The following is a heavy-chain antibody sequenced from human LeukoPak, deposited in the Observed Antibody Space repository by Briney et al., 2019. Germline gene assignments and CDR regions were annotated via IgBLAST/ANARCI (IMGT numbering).Heavy chain of an antibody. V-gene: IGHV3-48*04. CDR2: ITSSGSTI. J-gene: IGHJ6*03. Sequence: GGSLRLSCAASGFTFSSYWMSWVRQATGKGLEWVSYITSSGSTIYYADSVKGRFTISRDNAKNSLYLQMNSLRAEDTAVYYCARGEVVTASLPDFYYYYMDVWGKGTTVTISS. D-gene: IGHD2-15*01. CDR3: ARGEVVTASLPDFYYYYMDV. CDR1: GFTFSSYW.